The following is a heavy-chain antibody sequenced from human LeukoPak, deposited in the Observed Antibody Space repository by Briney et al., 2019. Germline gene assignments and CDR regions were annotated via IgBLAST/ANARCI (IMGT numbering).Heavy chain of an antibody. CDR1: GVSFSGYY. Sequence: SETLSLTCAVYGVSFSGYYWSWIRQPPGKGREWIGEINHSGSTNYNPSLKSRVTISVDTSKNQFSLKLSSVTAADTAVYYCARGLKESDYYDSSGYYYFDYWGQGTLVTVSS. D-gene: IGHD3-22*01. CDR3: ARGLKESDYYDSSGYYYFDY. CDR2: INHSGST. V-gene: IGHV4-34*01. J-gene: IGHJ4*02.